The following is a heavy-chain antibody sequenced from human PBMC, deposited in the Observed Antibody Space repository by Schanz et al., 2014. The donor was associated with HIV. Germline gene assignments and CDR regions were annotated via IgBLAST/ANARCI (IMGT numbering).Heavy chain of an antibody. J-gene: IGHJ6*02. D-gene: IGHD3-10*01. V-gene: IGHV3-30*18. CDR3: AKGSSLWSFYYDMDV. CDR1: GFTFSSYG. CDR2: ISYDGGNK. Sequence: QVQLVESGGGVVQPGRSLRLSCAASGFTFSSYGMHWVRQAPGKGLEWVATISYDGGNKYYADSVKGRFTISRDTSKKKLHLQMNSLRAEDTAVYYCAKGSSLWSFYYDMDVWGQGTTVTVSS.